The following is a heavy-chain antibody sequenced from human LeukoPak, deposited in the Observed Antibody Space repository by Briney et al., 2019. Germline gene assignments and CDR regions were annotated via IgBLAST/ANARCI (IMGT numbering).Heavy chain of an antibody. J-gene: IGHJ4*02. CDR1: GFTFSSYG. Sequence: GGSLRLSCAASGFTFSSYGMTWVRQAPGKGLEWVSSISGSGISTYYADSVKGRFTISRDNSKNTLYLQMNSLRAEDTAVYYCAKGDYSSGSGFDYWGQGTLVTVSS. D-gene: IGHD6-19*01. CDR3: AKGDYSSGSGFDY. V-gene: IGHV3-23*01. CDR2: ISGSGIST.